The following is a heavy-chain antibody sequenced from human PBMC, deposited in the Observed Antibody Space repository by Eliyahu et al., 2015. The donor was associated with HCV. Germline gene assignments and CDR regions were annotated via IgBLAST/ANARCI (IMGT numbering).Heavy chain of an antibody. CDR3: AKGQEMESRLDY. Sequence: EVQLLESGGXLVQPGGSLXXSCAXSGFTFXIYPXYWVRQAPGXGLEWVSGISATGGTTYYADSVKGRFTISRDNSKSTVYLQMNSLRADDTATYFCAKGQEMESRLDYWGQGTLVTVSS. D-gene: IGHD1-1*01. CDR1: GFTFXIYP. CDR2: ISATGGTT. V-gene: IGHV3-23*01. J-gene: IGHJ4*02.